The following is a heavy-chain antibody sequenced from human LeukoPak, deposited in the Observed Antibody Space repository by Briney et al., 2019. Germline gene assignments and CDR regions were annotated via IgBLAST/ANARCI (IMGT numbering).Heavy chain of an antibody. J-gene: IGHJ4*02. V-gene: IGHV1-46*01. CDR2: INPSGDST. CDR3: ARHPSPQLHHFDY. CDR1: GYTFTSYG. Sequence: GASVKVSCKASGYTFTSYGINWVRQAPGQGLEWMGIINPSGDSTSYEQRFQGRLTMTRDTSTNTVYMELSSLRSEDTAVYYCARHPSPQLHHFDYWGQGTLVTVSS. D-gene: IGHD2-2*01.